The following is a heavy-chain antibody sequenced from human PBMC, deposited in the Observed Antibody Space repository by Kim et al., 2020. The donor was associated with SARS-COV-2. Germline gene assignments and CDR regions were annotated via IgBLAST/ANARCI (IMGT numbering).Heavy chain of an antibody. V-gene: IGHV4-39*01. J-gene: IGHJ3*02. CDR3: ARSYSGYDQDDAFDI. D-gene: IGHD5-12*01. Sequence: NPSLKSRVTIAVDTSKNQFSRKLGSVTAADTAVYYCARSYSGYDQDDAFDIWGQGTMVTVSS.